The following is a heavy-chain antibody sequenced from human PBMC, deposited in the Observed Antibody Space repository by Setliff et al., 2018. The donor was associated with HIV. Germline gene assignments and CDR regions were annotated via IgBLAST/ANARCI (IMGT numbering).Heavy chain of an antibody. CDR3: AKDKTEGAMGH. Sequence: ASVKVSCKASGYTFTGYYMHWVRQAPGQGLEWMGWISAYNGNTNYAQKFQGRVTMTRDTSTNTAYMEVRSLRPDDTAVYYCAKDKTEGAMGHWGQGTLVTVSS. V-gene: IGHV1-18*04. CDR1: GYTFTGYY. J-gene: IGHJ4*02. CDR2: ISAYNGNT. D-gene: IGHD1-26*01.